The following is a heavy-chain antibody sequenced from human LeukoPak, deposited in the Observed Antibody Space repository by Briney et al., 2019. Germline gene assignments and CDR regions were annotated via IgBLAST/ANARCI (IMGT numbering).Heavy chain of an antibody. D-gene: IGHD6-13*01. Sequence: YAMSWIRQPPGKGLEWIGYIYHSGSTYYNPSLKSRVTISVDRSKNQFSLKLSSVTAADTAVYYCAREIAAAGTFDYWGQGTLVTVSS. CDR2: IYHSGST. J-gene: IGHJ4*02. CDR1: YA. CDR3: AREIAAAGTFDY. V-gene: IGHV4-30-2*01.